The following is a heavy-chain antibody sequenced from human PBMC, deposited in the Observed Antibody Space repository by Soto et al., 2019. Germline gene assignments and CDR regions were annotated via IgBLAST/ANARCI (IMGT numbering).Heavy chain of an antibody. V-gene: IGHV3-74*01. D-gene: IGHD1-26*01. J-gene: IGHJ4*02. CDR2: IDSDGSST. Sequence: EVQLVESGGGLVQPGGSLRLSCAASGFTFSSYWMHWVRQAPGKGLVWVSRIDSDGSSTKYADSVKGRFTISRDNAKNTLYLQMNRLGPEDTAIYYCARKWAGGTHAFDYWGQGTLVTVSS. CDR1: GFTFSSYW. CDR3: ARKWAGGTHAFDY.